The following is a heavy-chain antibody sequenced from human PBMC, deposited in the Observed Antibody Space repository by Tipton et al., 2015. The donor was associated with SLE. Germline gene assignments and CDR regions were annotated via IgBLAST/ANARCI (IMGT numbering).Heavy chain of an antibody. D-gene: IGHD5-24*01. Sequence: SGGSMRNWCWSWIRQPPGKGLEWIAFICYSGFSNYNPSLKSRVTLSVDTSKNQFSLKLTSVTAADTAVYYCARDFRADGNWFDPWGQGTLVTVSS. J-gene: IGHJ5*02. CDR1: GGSMRNWC. CDR3: ARDFRADGNWFDP. V-gene: IGHV4-59*12. CDR2: ICYSGFS.